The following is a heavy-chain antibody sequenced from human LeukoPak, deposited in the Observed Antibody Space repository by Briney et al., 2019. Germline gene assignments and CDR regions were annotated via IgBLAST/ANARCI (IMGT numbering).Heavy chain of an antibody. V-gene: IGHV3-23*01. D-gene: IGHD1-26*01. CDR3: ANEWELSVFDY. CDR1: GFTFSSYA. CDR2: ISGSGGST. Sequence: GGSLRLSCAASGFTFSSYAMSWVRQAPGRGLECVSAISGSGGSTYYADSVKGRFTISRDNSKNTLYLQMNSLRAEDTAVYYCANEWELSVFDYWGQGTLVTVSS. J-gene: IGHJ4*02.